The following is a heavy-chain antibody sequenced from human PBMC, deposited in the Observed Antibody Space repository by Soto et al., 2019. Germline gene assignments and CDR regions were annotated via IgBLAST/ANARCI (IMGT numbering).Heavy chain of an antibody. D-gene: IGHD4-4*01. CDR2: ISSSSSYI. V-gene: IGHV3-21*04. J-gene: IGHJ5*02. CDR1: GFTFSSYS. CDR3: AKDATVTTGWFDP. Sequence: GGSLRLSCAASGFTFSSYSMNWVRQAPGKGLEWVSSISSSSSYIYYADSVKGRFNISRDNAKNTLYLQMNSLRAVDTVVFYCAKDATVTTGWFDPWGQGTLVTVSS.